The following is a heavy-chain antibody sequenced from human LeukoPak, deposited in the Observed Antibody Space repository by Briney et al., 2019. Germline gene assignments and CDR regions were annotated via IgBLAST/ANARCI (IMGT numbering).Heavy chain of an antibody. CDR1: GGSISSGGYY. CDR2: IYYSGST. CDR3: ARVGAGSGGGSSHAIDY. V-gene: IGHV4-31*03. J-gene: IGHJ4*02. D-gene: IGHD2-15*01. Sequence: PSQTLSLTCTVSGGSISSGGYYWSWIRQHPGKGLEWIGYIYYSGSTYYNPSLKSRVTISVDTSKNQFSLKLSSVTAADTAVYYCARVGAGSGGGSSHAIDYWGQGTLVTVSS.